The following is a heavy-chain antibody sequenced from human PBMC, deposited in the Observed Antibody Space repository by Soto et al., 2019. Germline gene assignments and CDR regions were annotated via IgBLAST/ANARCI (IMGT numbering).Heavy chain of an antibody. Sequence: QVQLVQSGAEVKKPGSSVKVSCKASGGTFSSYALSWVRQAPGQGLECMGGIIPIFGTANYAQKFQGRVTITADESTSTAYMELSSLRSEDTAVYYCYYYGSVSYTVLGYYGMDVWGQGTTVTVSS. CDR3: YYYGSVSYTVLGYYGMDV. CDR2: IIPIFGTA. V-gene: IGHV1-69*12. J-gene: IGHJ6*02. CDR1: GGTFSSYA. D-gene: IGHD3-10*01.